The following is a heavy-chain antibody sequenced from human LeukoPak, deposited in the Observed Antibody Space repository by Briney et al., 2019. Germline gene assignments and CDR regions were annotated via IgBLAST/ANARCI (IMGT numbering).Heavy chain of an antibody. V-gene: IGHV1-3*01. J-gene: IGHJ1*01. D-gene: IGHD3-22*01. CDR1: GYTFTSYA. Sequence: ASVKVSCKASGYTFTSYAMHWVRQDPGQRLEWMGWINAGNGNTKYSQKFQGRVTITRDTSASTAYMELSSLRSEDTAVYYCARVPLHDRNDYYYPHWGQGTVVTVSS. CDR3: ARVPLHDRNDYYYPH. CDR2: INAGNGNT.